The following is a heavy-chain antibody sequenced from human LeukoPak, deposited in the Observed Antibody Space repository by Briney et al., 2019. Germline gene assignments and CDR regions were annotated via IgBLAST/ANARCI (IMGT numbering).Heavy chain of an antibody. J-gene: IGHJ3*02. CDR1: GYTLTELS. CDR3: ATRGVVVITDAFDI. Sequence: ASVKVSCKVSGYTLTELSMHWVRQAPGKGLEWMGGFDPEDGETIYAQKFQGRVTMTEDTSTDTAYMELSSLRSEGTAVYYCATRGVVVITDAFDIWGQGTMVTVSS. V-gene: IGHV1-24*01. CDR2: FDPEDGET. D-gene: IGHD3-22*01.